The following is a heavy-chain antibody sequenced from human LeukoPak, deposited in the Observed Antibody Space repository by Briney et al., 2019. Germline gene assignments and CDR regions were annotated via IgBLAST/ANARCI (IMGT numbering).Heavy chain of an antibody. CDR1: GDSISSRSYY. V-gene: IGHV4-39*01. D-gene: IGHD3-10*01. CDR2: IYYSGST. Sequence: SETLSLTCTVSGDSISSRSYYWGWIRQPPGKGLEWIASIYYSGSTYYNPSLKSRVTISLDTSKNQFSLKLSSVTAADTAVYYCARQNYYGSHFDIWGQGTMVTVSS. J-gene: IGHJ3*02. CDR3: ARQNYYGSHFDI.